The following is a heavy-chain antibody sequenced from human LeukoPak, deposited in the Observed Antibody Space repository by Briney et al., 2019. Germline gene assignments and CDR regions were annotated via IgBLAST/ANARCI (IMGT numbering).Heavy chain of an antibody. CDR1: GFTFSSYS. V-gene: IGHV3-48*02. CDR3: ARDLVALYYDSSYP. D-gene: IGHD3-22*01. CDR2: ISSSSSTI. Sequence: GGSLRLSCAASGFTFSSYSMNWVRQAPGKGLEWVSYISSSSSTIYYADSVKGRFTISRDNAKNSLYLQMNSLRDEDTAVYYCARDLVALYYDSSYPWGQGTLVTVSS. J-gene: IGHJ5*02.